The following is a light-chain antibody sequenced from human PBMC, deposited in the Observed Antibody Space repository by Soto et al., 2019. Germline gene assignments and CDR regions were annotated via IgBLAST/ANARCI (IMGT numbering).Light chain of an antibody. Sequence: QSALTQPASVSASPGQSITISCTGTSSDVGGYNYVSWYQQYPGKAPKLIIYAVDNRPSGVSYRFSGSKSGNTASLTISGLQAEDEADYYCCSYTSGRTFVFGTGTKVTVL. CDR1: SSDVGGYNY. CDR3: CSYTSGRTFV. J-gene: IGLJ1*01. V-gene: IGLV2-14*01. CDR2: AVD.